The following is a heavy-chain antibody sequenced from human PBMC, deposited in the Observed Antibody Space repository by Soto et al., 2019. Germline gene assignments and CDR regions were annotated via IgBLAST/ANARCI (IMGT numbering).Heavy chain of an antibody. Sequence: SVKVSCKASGGTFSSYAISWVRQAPGQGLEWMGGIIPVFGTANYAQKFQGRVTITADESTSTAYMELSSLRSEDTAVYYCARDRVGVRYFAWLPLDPWGQGTLVTVS. D-gene: IGHD3-9*01. CDR2: IIPVFGTA. V-gene: IGHV1-69*13. CDR3: ARDRVGVRYFAWLPLDP. J-gene: IGHJ5*02. CDR1: GGTFSSYA.